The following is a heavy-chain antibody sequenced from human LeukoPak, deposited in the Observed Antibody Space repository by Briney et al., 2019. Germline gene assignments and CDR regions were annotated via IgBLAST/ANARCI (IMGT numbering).Heavy chain of an antibody. CDR2: IKPDGTTK. V-gene: IGHV3-7*03. J-gene: IGHJ4*02. D-gene: IGHD4-23*01. Sequence: GGSLRLSCAASGFPFSSYSMTWVRQAPGKGLEWVANIKPDGTTKFYVDSVKGRFTISRDNALNSLYLQMNSLRAEDTAIYYCARGRRQGGNSAASYFDYWGQGTLVTVSS. CDR3: ARGRRQGGNSAASYFDY. CDR1: GFPFSSYS.